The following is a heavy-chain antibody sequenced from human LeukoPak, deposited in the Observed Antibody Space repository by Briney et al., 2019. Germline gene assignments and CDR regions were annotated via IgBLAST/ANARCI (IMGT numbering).Heavy chain of an antibody. CDR3: ARSYSRITIFGVVIGWFDP. CDR2: INPNSGGT. J-gene: IGHJ5*02. D-gene: IGHD3-3*01. CDR1: GYTFTGYY. V-gene: IGHV1-2*02. Sequence: PEASVKVSCKASGYTFTGYYMHWVRQAPGQGLEWMGWINPNSGGTNYAQKFQGRVTMTRDTSISTAYMELSRLRSDDTAVYYCARSYSRITIFGVVIGWFDPWGQGTLVTVSS.